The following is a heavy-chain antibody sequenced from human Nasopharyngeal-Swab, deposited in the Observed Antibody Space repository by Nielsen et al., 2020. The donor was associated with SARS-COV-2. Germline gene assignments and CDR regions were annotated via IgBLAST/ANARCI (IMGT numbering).Heavy chain of an antibody. Sequence: SETLSLTCTVSGGSISNYYWSWIRQPPGKRLEWIGEINHSGSTNYNPSLKSRVTISVDTSKNQFSLKLSSVTAADTAVYYCAREYSSSSKPNGMDVWGQGTTVTVSS. CDR3: AREYSSSSKPNGMDV. CDR2: INHSGST. D-gene: IGHD6-6*01. V-gene: IGHV4-59*12. J-gene: IGHJ6*02. CDR1: GGSISNYY.